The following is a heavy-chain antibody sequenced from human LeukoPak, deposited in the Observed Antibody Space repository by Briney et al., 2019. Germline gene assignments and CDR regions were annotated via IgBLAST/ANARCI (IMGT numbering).Heavy chain of an antibody. D-gene: IGHD4-17*01. V-gene: IGHV3-30-3*01. Sequence: GGSLRLSCAASGFTFSSYAMHWVRQAPGKGLEWVAVISYDGSNKYYADSVRGRFTVSRDNSRNTLYLQMNSLGTEDTAIYYCARVIDDYGGNYFDYWGQGTLVTVSS. CDR3: ARVIDDYGGNYFDY. CDR1: GFTFSSYA. J-gene: IGHJ4*02. CDR2: ISYDGSNK.